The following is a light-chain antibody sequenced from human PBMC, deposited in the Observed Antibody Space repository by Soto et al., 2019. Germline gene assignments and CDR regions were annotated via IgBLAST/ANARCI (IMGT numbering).Light chain of an antibody. CDR2: AAS. CDR3: QKYNSAPFT. V-gene: IGKV1-27*01. CDR1: QGINNY. J-gene: IGKJ3*01. Sequence: DIQMTQSPSSLSASLGDRVTITCRASQGINNYLAWFQQKPGRVPKLLIYAASTLLSGVPSRFSGRGSGTDLTLTITSLQPEDVASYYCQKYNSAPFTFGRGTKVDIK.